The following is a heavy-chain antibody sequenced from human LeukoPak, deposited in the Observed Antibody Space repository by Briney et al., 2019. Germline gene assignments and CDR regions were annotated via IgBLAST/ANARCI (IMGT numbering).Heavy chain of an antibody. J-gene: IGHJ3*02. V-gene: IGHV1-18*01. CDR2: ISAYNGNT. CDR3: AIFPPDGVVVTANDAFDI. D-gene: IGHD2-21*02. CDR1: GYTFTSYG. Sequence: GASVKVSCKASGYTFTSYGISWVRQAPGQGLEWMGWISAYNGNTNYAQKLQGRVTITADKSTSTAYMELSSLRSEDTAVYYCAIFPPDGVVVTANDAFDIWGQGTMVTVSS.